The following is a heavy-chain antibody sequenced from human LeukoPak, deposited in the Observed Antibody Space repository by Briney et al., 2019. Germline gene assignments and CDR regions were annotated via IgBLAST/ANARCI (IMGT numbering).Heavy chain of an antibody. CDR2: IHHSGST. CDR1: GYSISSGFY. J-gene: IGHJ4*02. Sequence: PSETLSLTCTVSGYSISSGFYWGWIRQPPGKGLEWIGTIHHSGSTYYHPSLKSRVTISVDTSKNQFSLKVSSVTAADTAVYYCARKPTAQTFDYWGQGTLVTVSS. D-gene: IGHD1-14*01. V-gene: IGHV4-38-2*02. CDR3: ARKPTAQTFDY.